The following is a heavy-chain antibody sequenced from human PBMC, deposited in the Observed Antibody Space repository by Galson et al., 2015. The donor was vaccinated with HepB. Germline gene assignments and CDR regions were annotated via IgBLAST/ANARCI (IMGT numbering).Heavy chain of an antibody. CDR3: VGDLVGSTWDNWFDP. Sequence: SCKASGYTFTVYFIHWVRQAPRTGPEWMGWINPNTGGTNYAQKLQRRLTMTRDTDNSPVYMVLSRLTFDDTAVYYCVGDLVGSTWDNWFDPWGPGTLVTVSS. V-gene: IGHV1-2*02. CDR2: INPNTGGT. J-gene: IGHJ5*02. CDR1: GYTFTVYF. D-gene: IGHD6-13*01.